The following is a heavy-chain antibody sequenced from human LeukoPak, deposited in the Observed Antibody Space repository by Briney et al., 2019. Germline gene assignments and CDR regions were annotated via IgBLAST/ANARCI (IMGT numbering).Heavy chain of an antibody. D-gene: IGHD3-9*01. CDR1: GESVSSNNGA. CDR3: ARDVGTTGWHTFDY. CDR2: TYLMSKWYN. Sequence: SQTLSLTCAISGESVSSNNGAWNWIRQSPSTGLEWLGRTYLMSKWYNDYAESLIGRITISPATSKNQFSLQLYSVTPEDTAVYYCARDVGTTGWHTFDYWGQGTLVTVSS. V-gene: IGHV6-1*01. J-gene: IGHJ4*02.